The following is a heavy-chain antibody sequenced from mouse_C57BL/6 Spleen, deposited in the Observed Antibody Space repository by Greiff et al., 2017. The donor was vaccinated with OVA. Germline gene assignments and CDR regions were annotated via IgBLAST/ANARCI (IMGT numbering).Heavy chain of an antibody. V-gene: IGHV1-26*01. CDR2: INPNNGGT. J-gene: IGHJ2*01. CDR1: GYTFTDYY. CDR3: ARGGGTWGH. Sequence: EVQLQQSGPELVKPGASVKISCKASGYTFTDYYMNWVKQSHGKSLEWIGDINPNNGGTSYNQKFKGKATLTVDKSSSTAYMELRSLTSEDSAVYYCARGGGTWGHWGQGTTLTVSS. D-gene: IGHD3-3*01.